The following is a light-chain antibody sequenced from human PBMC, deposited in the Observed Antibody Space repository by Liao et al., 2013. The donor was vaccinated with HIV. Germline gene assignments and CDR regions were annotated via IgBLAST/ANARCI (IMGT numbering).Light chain of an antibody. CDR2: QDT. CDR3: QAWDLSTYVV. J-gene: IGLJ2*01. CDR1: TLGDKY. Sequence: SYELTQPPSVSVSPGQTASITCSGDTLGDKYACWYQQRPGQSPVLVIYQDTKRPSGIPERFSGSNSGNTATLTISGTQAMDEADYYCQAWDLSTYVVFGGGTKLTVL. V-gene: IGLV3-1*01.